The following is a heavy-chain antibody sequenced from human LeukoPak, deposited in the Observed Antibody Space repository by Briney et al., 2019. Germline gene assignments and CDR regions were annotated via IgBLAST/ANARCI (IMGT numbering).Heavy chain of an antibody. J-gene: IGHJ5*02. CDR2: INPNGGGT. CDR3: ARDQRQQLILGWLDP. V-gene: IGHV1-2*02. Sequence: APVKVSCKTSGYTFIGFYIHWVRQAPGQGLEWMGWINPNGGGTHYAQKFLGRVTMTSDTSVTTAYMELSSLTSDDTAVYYCARDQRQQLILGWLDPWGQGTLVTVSS. CDR1: GYTFIGFY. D-gene: IGHD6-13*01.